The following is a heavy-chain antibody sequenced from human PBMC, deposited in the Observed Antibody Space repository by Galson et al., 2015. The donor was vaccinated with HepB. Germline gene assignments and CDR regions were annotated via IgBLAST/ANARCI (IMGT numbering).Heavy chain of an antibody. CDR3: ARVSPGMLVSAFDI. V-gene: IGHV4-39*07. D-gene: IGHD3-9*01. CDR2: IYYSGTT. CDR1: GGSISSSSYY. J-gene: IGHJ3*02. Sequence: TLSLTCTVSGGSISSSSYYWGWIRQPPGKGLEWIGSIYYSGTTYYNPSLKSRVTISVDTSKNQFSLRLNSVTAADTAVYYCARVSPGMLVSAFDIWGQGTMVTVSS.